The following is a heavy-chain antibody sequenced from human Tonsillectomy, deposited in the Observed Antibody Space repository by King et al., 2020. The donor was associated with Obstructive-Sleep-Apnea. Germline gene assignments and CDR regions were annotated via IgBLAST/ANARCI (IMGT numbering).Heavy chain of an antibody. V-gene: IGHV1-18*04. J-gene: IGHJ6*02. Sequence: VQLVESGAEVKKPGASVKVSCKASGYTFTSYGISWVRQAPGQGLEWMGWISAYNGNTNYAQKLQGRVTMTTDTSTSTAYMELRSLRSDDTAVYYCARGGIVVVPAAMDYYYGMDVWGQGTTVTVSS. CDR3: ARGGIVVVPAAMDYYYGMDV. D-gene: IGHD2-2*01. CDR1: GYTFTSYG. CDR2: ISAYNGNT.